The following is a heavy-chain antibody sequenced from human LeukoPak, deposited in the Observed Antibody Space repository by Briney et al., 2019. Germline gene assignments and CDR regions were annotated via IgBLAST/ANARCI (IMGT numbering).Heavy chain of an antibody. V-gene: IGHV4-34*01. Sequence: PSETLSLTCAVYGGSFSGYNWSWIRQPPGKGLEWIGEINHSGSTNYNPSLKSRVTISVDTSKNQFSLKLSSVAAADTAVYYCARETLTIRPPPGDGQNEGSFDYWGQGTLVTVSS. CDR2: INHSGST. CDR1: GGSFSGYN. J-gene: IGHJ4*02. CDR3: ARETLTIRPPPGDGQNEGSFDY. D-gene: IGHD7-27*01.